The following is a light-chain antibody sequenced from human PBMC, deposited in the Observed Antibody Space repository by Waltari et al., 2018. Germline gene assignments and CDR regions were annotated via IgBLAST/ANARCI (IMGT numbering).Light chain of an antibody. CDR3: QQYYSTPVT. CDR2: WAS. Sequence: DIVMTQSPDHLTVSLGERATINCKSTQSLLYSYTNKNYLAWDQQKPGQSPKLLIYWASTRDSGLPDRFSGSGSGTDFALTISSLQAEDVAVYYCQQYYSTPVTFGQGTKVEMK. CDR1: QSLLYSYTNKNY. V-gene: IGKV4-1*01. J-gene: IGKJ1*01.